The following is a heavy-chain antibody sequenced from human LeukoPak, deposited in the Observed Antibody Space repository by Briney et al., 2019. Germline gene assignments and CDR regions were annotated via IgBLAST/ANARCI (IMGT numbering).Heavy chain of an antibody. Sequence: SVKVSCKASGFTFTSSAMQWVRQARGQRLEWIGWIVVGSGNTNYAQKFQERVTITRDMSTSTAYMELSSLRSEDTAVHYCAAVIDDSSGYYQMYWGQGTLVTVSS. CDR2: IVVGSGNT. CDR3: AAVIDDSSGYYQMY. V-gene: IGHV1-58*02. J-gene: IGHJ4*02. D-gene: IGHD3-22*01. CDR1: GFTFTSSA.